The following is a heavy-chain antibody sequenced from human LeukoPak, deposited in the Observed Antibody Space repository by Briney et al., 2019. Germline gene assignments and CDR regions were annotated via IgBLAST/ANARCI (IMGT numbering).Heavy chain of an antibody. V-gene: IGHV3-23*01. CDR2: VSGSGGVT. CDR3: ATFLAIVTARDSLYFQH. Sequence: PGGSLRLSCAASGVTLSSYAMSWARQAPGKGLEWVSGVSGSGGVTYHAESVKGRFTISRDNSKNTLHLQMNSLRAEDTAVYYCATFLAIVTARDSLYFQHWGQGTLVTVSS. CDR1: GVTLSSYA. D-gene: IGHD3-3*02. J-gene: IGHJ1*01.